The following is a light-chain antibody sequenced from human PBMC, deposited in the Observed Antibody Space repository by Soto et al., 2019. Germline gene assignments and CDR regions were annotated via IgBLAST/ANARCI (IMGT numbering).Light chain of an antibody. J-gene: IGKJ5*01. CDR1: QSVSSH. Sequence: EIVMTQSPATLSVSPGERATLSRRASQSVSSHLAWYQQKPGQAPRLLIYGASTRATDIPARFSGSGSATDFTLTISRLEPEDFALYYCQHYGRSPITFGQGTRLEIK. V-gene: IGKV3-15*01. CDR3: QHYGRSPIT. CDR2: GAS.